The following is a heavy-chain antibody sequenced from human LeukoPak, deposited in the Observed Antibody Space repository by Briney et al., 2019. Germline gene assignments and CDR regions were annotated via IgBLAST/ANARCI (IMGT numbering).Heavy chain of an antibody. V-gene: IGHV4-4*02. CDR2: IYHGGST. J-gene: IGHJ4*02. Sequence: SGTLSLTCAVSGGPISSSNWWSWVRQPPGKGLEWIGEIYHGGSTNYNPSLKSRVTISVDMSKNQFSLKLSSVTAADTAVYYCARPVAGSSVWRSFDYWGQGAMVTVSS. CDR1: GGPISSSNW. D-gene: IGHD6-19*01. CDR3: ARPVAGSSVWRSFDY.